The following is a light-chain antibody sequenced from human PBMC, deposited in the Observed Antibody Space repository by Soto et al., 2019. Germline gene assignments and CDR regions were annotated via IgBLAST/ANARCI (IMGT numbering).Light chain of an antibody. V-gene: IGLV2-14*01. Sequence: QSVLTQPASVSGSPGQSITISCTGTSSDVGDYNYVSWYQQHPGKAPKLIIYEVYHRLSGVSNRFSGSKSGYTASLTISGLQDEDEADYYCSSYGSNSIVVFGGGTKLTVL. CDR2: EVY. J-gene: IGLJ3*02. CDR3: SSYGSNSIVV. CDR1: SSDVGDYNY.